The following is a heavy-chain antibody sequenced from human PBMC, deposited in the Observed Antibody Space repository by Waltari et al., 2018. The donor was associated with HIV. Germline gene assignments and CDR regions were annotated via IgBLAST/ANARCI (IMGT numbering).Heavy chain of an antibody. CDR1: GFTFTSYW. D-gene: IGHD3-16*01. V-gene: IGHV3-74*01. Sequence: EVQLVESGGASVQPGGSLRLSCAASGFTFTSYWMHLDRQAPGKGLVWVSRINLDGSTTTYADSVKGRFTISRDNAKSTLYLQMSSLRAEDTAMYYCARDFRSPKGDFDYWGQGTLVSVSS. J-gene: IGHJ4*02. CDR3: ARDFRSPKGDFDY. CDR2: INLDGSTT.